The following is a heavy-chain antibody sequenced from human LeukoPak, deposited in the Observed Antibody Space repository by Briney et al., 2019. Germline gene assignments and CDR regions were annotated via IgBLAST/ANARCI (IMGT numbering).Heavy chain of an antibody. CDR1: GYTFTSYG. V-gene: IGHV1-18*01. D-gene: IGHD5-18*01. CDR3: ARDGYSYGSDASDI. CDR2: ISAYNGHT. J-gene: IGHJ3*02. Sequence: ASEKVSCKASGYTFTSYGISWVRQAPGQGLEWMGWISAYNGHTNYAQKLQGRVTMTTDTSTSTAYMELRTLRSDDTAVYYCARDGYSYGSDASDICGQGTMVTVSS.